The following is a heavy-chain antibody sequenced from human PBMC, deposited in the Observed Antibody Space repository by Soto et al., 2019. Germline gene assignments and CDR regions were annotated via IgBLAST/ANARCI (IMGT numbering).Heavy chain of an antibody. CDR3: ARSGGGYDFGDD. D-gene: IGHD5-12*01. V-gene: IGHV1-2*04. Sequence: QVQLVQSGAEVKKPGASVKVSCKASGYTFIGYYIHWVRQAPGQGLEWMGWINPNSGGAKYSQKFQAWVTMTSDTSISTAYMELSRLKSDDTAVYYCARSGGGYDFGDDWGQGTLVTVSS. J-gene: IGHJ4*02. CDR2: INPNSGGA. CDR1: GYTFIGYY.